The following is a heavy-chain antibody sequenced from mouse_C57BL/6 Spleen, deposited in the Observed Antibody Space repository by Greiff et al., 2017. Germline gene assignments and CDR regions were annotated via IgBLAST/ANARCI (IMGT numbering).Heavy chain of an antibody. CDR3: ARLVITTVVATEGYFDV. Sequence: QVQLQQSGAELVRPGTSVKMSCKASGYTFTNYWIGWAKQRPGHGLEWIGDIYPGGGYTNYNEKFKGKATLTADKSSSTAYMQFSSLTSEDSAIYYCARLVITTVVATEGYFDVWGTGTTVTVSS. D-gene: IGHD1-1*01. CDR2: IYPGGGYT. V-gene: IGHV1-63*01. CDR1: GYTFTNYW. J-gene: IGHJ1*03.